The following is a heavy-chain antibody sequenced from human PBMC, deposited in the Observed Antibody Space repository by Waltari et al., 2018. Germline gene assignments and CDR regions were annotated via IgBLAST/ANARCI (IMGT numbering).Heavy chain of an antibody. J-gene: IGHJ5*02. V-gene: IGHV1-69*12. CDR2: IFHIFGTAP. Sequence: QVQLVQSGAEAKKPGSSVKVSCKASGGTFGSYAISWVRQAPGEGLEWMGGIFHIFGTAPNYAKKFQGRLTVTADESTATVYMDLSSLRSDDTAVYYCARRQLGGAFDPWGQGTLVSVSS. CDR1: GGTFGSYA. D-gene: IGHD3-16*01. CDR3: ARRQLGGAFDP.